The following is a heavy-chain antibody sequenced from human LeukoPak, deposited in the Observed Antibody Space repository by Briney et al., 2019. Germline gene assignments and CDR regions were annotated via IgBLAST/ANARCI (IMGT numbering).Heavy chain of an antibody. CDR1: GGSISSYY. D-gene: IGHD5-24*01. V-gene: IGHV4-59*01. CDR2: IYYSGST. Sequence: SETLSLTCTVSGGSISSYYWSWIRQPPAKGLEGIGYIYYSGSTNYNPSRKSRVTISEGTSKNQFPLKLSSVTAADTAVYYCASHLATDDYNYYYYYYMDVWGKGTTVTVSS. J-gene: IGHJ6*03. CDR3: ASHLATDDYNYYYYYYMDV.